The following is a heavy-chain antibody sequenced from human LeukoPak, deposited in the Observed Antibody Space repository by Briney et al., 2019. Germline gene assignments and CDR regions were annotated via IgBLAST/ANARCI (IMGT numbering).Heavy chain of an antibody. CDR1: GYTLTELS. D-gene: IGHD2-21*02. V-gene: IGHV1-24*01. Sequence: ASVKVSCKVSGYTLTELSVHWVRQAPGKGLEWMGGFDPEDGETIYAQKFQGRVTMTEDTSTDTAYMELSSLRSEDTAVYYCAACGGDCYSRADWFDPWGQGTLVTVSS. CDR3: AACGGDCYSRADWFDP. CDR2: FDPEDGET. J-gene: IGHJ5*02.